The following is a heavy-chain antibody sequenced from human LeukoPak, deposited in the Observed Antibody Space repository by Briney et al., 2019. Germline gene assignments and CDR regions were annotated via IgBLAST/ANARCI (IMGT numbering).Heavy chain of an antibody. CDR2: IIPILGIA. D-gene: IGHD6-13*01. CDR3: VRDFYEVGSSWYDCFDP. Sequence: GASVKVSCKASGGTFSSYAISWVRQAPGQGLEWMGRIIPILGIANYAQKFQGRVTITADESTSTAYMELSSLRSEDTAVYYCVRDFYEVGSSWYDCFDPWGQGTPVTVSS. V-gene: IGHV1-69*04. J-gene: IGHJ5*02. CDR1: GGTFSSYA.